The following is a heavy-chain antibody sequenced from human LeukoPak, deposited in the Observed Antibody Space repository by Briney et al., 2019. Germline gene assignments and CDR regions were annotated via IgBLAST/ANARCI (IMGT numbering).Heavy chain of an antibody. V-gene: IGHV4-39*01. J-gene: IGHJ4*02. CDR2: IYYSEST. CDR1: GGSISSSSYY. D-gene: IGHD2-15*01. CDR3: ASLASVAVEKPFDY. Sequence: SETLSLTCTVSGGSISSSSYYWGWIRQPPGKGLEWIGSIYYSESTYYNPSLKSRVTISVDTSKNQFSLTLTSVTAADTAVYYCASLASVAVEKPFDYWGQGTLVTVSS.